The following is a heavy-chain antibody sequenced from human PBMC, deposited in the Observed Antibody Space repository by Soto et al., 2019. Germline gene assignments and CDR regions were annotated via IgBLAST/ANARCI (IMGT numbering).Heavy chain of an antibody. CDR2: IYYSGST. CDR1: GGSISSYY. J-gene: IGHJ4*02. Sequence: SETLSLTCTISGGSISSYYWSWIRQPPGKGLEWIGYIYYSGSTNYNPSLKSRVTISVDTSKNQFSLKLSSVTGADTAVYYCARRYGGSFDYWGQGTLGTV. V-gene: IGHV4-59*01. D-gene: IGHD4-17*01. CDR3: ARRYGGSFDY.